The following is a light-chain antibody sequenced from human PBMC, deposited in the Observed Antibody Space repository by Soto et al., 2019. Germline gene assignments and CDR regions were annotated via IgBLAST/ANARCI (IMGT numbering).Light chain of an antibody. J-gene: IGLJ3*02. Sequence: QSVLTQPRSVSGSPGQSVTISCTGTSSDIGGYIYVSWYQQYPGKAPKLLIYDVSKRPSGVPDRLSGSKSGNTASLTISGLQPEDEVDYYCCSYAGSSTWVFGGGTKLTVL. CDR2: DVS. CDR3: CSYAGSSTWV. V-gene: IGLV2-11*01. CDR1: SSDIGGYIY.